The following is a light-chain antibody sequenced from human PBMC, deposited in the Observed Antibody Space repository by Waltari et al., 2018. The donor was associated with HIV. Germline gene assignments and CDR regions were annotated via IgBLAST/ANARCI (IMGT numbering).Light chain of an antibody. CDR3: VAWDDSLRGVL. Sequence: SVLTQPPSASGTPGQRVTISCSGSTSNIGSNDVFWYQHLPGAAPKLLIHRNNHRPSGVPARFSGSTSGTSASLAISGLRSEDEADYYCVAWDDSLRGVLFGGGTKVAVL. CDR1: TSNIGSND. J-gene: IGLJ2*01. V-gene: IGLV1-47*01. CDR2: RNN.